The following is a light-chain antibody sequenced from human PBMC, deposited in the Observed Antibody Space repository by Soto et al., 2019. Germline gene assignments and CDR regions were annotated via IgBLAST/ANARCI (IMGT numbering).Light chain of an antibody. Sequence: EIVMTQSPATLSVSPGERATLSCRASQSVSSNFAWYQQKPGQAPRLLIYGASTRATGIPARFSGSGSGTEFTLTISSLQSEDCAVYYWQQYNNWPRTFGQGTKVEIK. CDR3: QQYNNWPRT. V-gene: IGKV3-15*01. CDR1: QSVSSN. J-gene: IGKJ1*01. CDR2: GAS.